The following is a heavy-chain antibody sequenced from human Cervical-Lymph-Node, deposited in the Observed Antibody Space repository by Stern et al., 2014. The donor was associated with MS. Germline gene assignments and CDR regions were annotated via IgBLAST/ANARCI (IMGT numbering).Heavy chain of an antibody. V-gene: IGHV3-9*01. CDR3: ARDMETSYFFYGMDV. CDR1: GFTFEDYA. D-gene: IGHD3-3*01. Sequence: EVQLVESGGGLLQPGGSLRLSCAASGFTFEDYAMHLVRQAPGKGLEGVSGINWNSGTIGYADSVRGRFTISRDNAKNSLYLQVSSLRAEDTALYYCARDMETSYFFYGMDVWGQGTMVTVSS. CDR2: INWNSGTI. J-gene: IGHJ6*02.